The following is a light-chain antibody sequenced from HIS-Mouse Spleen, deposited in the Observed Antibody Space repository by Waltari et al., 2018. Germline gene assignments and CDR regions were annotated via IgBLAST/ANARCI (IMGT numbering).Light chain of an antibody. CDR2: DVS. V-gene: IGLV2-11*01. CDR1: SSDAGCYNY. Sequence: QSALTQPRSVSGSPGQSVTISCTGTSSDAGCYNYVSWYQQHPGKAPKLMIYDVSKRPSGVPDRFSGSKSGNTASLTISGLQAEDEADYYCCSYAGSYTVVFGGGTKLTVL. CDR3: CSYAGSYTVV. J-gene: IGLJ2*01.